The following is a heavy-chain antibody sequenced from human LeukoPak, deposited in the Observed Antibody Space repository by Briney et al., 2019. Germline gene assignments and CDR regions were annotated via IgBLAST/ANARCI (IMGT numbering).Heavy chain of an antibody. CDR3: ARDAQDYFDSTTSFDY. V-gene: IGHV3-30*19. Sequence: GGSLRLSCAASGFSFSTYGMHWVRQAPGQGLEWVAVISYDGSRTYTADSVKGRITISRDNSEDTVYLHMNILRPEDTAVYYCARDAQDYFDSTTSFDYWGQGTLLIVSS. D-gene: IGHD2/OR15-2a*01. CDR2: ISYDGSRT. CDR1: GFSFSTYG. J-gene: IGHJ4*02.